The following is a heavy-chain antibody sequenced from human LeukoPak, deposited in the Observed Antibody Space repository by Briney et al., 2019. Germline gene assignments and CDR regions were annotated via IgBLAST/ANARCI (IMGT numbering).Heavy chain of an antibody. CDR2: ISGSGGST. V-gene: IGHV3-23*01. D-gene: IGHD5-12*01. CDR3: AKAKIVATIDSFDY. Sequence: GGSRRLSCAASGFTFSSYAMSWVHQAPGKGLEWVSAISGSGGSTYYADSVKGRFTISRNNSKNTLYLQMNSLRAEDTAVYYCAKAKIVATIDSFDYWGQGTLVTVSS. CDR1: GFTFSSYA. J-gene: IGHJ4*02.